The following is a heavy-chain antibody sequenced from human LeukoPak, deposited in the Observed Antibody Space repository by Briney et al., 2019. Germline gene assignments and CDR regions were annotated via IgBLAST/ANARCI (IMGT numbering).Heavy chain of an antibody. J-gene: IGHJ3*02. CDR1: GYTLTELS. V-gene: IGHV1-24*01. D-gene: IGHD2-2*01. CDR2: FDPEDGET. CDR3: ARVKKGYCSSTSCYGEIAFDI. Sequence: ASVKVSCKVSGYTLTELSMHWVRQAPGKGLEWMGGFDPEDGETIYAQKFQGRVTITADKSTSTAYMELSSLRSEDTAVYYCARVKKGYCSSTSCYGEIAFDIWGQGTMVTVSS.